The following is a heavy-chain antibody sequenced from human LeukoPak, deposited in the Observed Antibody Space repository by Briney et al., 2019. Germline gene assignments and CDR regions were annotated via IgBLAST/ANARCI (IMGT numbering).Heavy chain of an antibody. D-gene: IGHD1-26*01. CDR1: GYTFTSYD. V-gene: IGHV1-8*01. J-gene: IGHJ4*02. CDR3: ARDSFTRGSYSDY. Sequence: ASVKVSCKASGYTFTSYDINWVRQATGQGLEWMGWMNPNSGNTGYAQKFQGRVTMTRNTSISTAYMELSSLRSEDTAVYYCARDSFTRGSYSDYWGQGTLVTVSS. CDR2: MNPNSGNT.